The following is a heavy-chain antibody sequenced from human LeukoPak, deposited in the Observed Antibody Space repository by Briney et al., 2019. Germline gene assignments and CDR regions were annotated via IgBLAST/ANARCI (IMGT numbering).Heavy chain of an antibody. CDR2: ISGSGGTT. Sequence: GGSLRLSCAASGFTFSCYAMTWVRQAPGKGLEWVSSISGSGGTTYYADSVKGRFTISRDNSRNTLYLQMNSLRADDTAVYYCAKDYGSGWYLIDYWGQGTLVSVSS. V-gene: IGHV3-23*01. J-gene: IGHJ4*02. CDR3: AKDYGSGWYLIDY. D-gene: IGHD6-19*01. CDR1: GFTFSCYA.